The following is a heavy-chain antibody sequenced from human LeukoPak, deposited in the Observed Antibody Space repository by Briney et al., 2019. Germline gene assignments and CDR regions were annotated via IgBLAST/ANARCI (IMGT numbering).Heavy chain of an antibody. CDR1: GGAISSDN. D-gene: IGHD1-26*01. Sequence: SESPSLTCIVSGGAISSDNWSWIWHPPRKRLEWIGYIYSSGSTTSNPSLKSRVTISVDTSKSQVSLQMTSVTAADTAVYDCARQGSGGRAFDIWGQGRMVTVSS. J-gene: IGHJ3*02. CDR3: ARQGSGGRAFDI. CDR2: IYSSGST. V-gene: IGHV4-59*08.